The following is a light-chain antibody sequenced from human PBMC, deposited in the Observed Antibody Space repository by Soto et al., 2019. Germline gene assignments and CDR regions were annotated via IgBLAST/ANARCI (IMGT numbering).Light chain of an antibody. Sequence: DIQMTQSPSTLSASVGDRVTITCRASQGIRNDLGWYQQEPGKAPKLLIYAASSLESGVPSRFSGSGSGTEFTLTISSLQPDDFATYYCQHYNSYSEAFGQGTKVDIK. V-gene: IGKV1-17*01. CDR1: QGIRND. J-gene: IGKJ1*01. CDR2: AAS. CDR3: QHYNSYSEA.